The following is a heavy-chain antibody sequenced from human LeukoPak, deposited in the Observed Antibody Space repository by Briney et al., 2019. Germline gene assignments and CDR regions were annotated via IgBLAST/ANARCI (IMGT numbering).Heavy chain of an antibody. CDR3: ARCWDTAMVYFDY. CDR2: IYCSVRT. J-gene: IGHJ4*02. Sequence: AETQPLTCTVSVRSISIYYWSWLPPPPRNGLDWLGYIYCSVRTNYSPSLKRRVTISVETSKHQLSLKLSSVTAADTAVYYCARCWDTAMVYFDYWGQGTLVTVSS. V-gene: IGHV4-59*01. D-gene: IGHD5-18*01. CDR1: VRSISIYY.